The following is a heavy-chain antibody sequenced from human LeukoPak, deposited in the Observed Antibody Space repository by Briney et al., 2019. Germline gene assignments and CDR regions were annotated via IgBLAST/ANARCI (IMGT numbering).Heavy chain of an antibody. Sequence: GASVKVSCKASGGTFSSYAISWVRQAPGQGLEWMGIINPSGGSTRLAQKFQGRVTMTRDMSTSTVYMDLSTLRSEDTAVYYCTRDQNYDYDAFDIWGQGTMVTVSS. J-gene: IGHJ3*02. CDR2: INPSGGST. D-gene: IGHD5-12*01. CDR1: GGTFSSYA. CDR3: TRDQNYDYDAFDI. V-gene: IGHV1-46*01.